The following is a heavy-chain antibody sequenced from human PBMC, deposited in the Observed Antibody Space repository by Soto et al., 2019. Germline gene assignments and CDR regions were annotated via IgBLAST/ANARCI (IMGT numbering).Heavy chain of an antibody. V-gene: IGHV3-23*01. Sequence: GGSLRLSCAASGFTFSSYAMSWVRQAPGKGLEWVSAISGSGGSTYYADSVKGRFTISRDNSKNTLYLQMNSLRAEDTAVYYCAKDKDLLVTGGLFDYWGQGTLVTVSS. CDR3: AKDKDLLVTGGLFDY. J-gene: IGHJ4*02. D-gene: IGHD7-27*01. CDR1: GFTFSSYA. CDR2: ISGSGGST.